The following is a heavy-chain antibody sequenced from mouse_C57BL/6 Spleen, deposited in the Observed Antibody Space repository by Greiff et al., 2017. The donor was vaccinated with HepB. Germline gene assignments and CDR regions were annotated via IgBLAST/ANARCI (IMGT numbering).Heavy chain of an antibody. D-gene: IGHD4-1*01. CDR3: ARPIWAPFAY. CDR1: GYTFTDYN. J-gene: IGHJ3*01. CDR2: INPNNGGT. V-gene: IGHV1-18*01. Sequence: EVQLQQSGPELVKPGASVKIPCKASGYTFTDYNMDWVKQSHGKSLEWIGDINPNNGGTIYNQKFKGKATLTVDKSSSTCFMELRSLTSEDTAVYYCARPIWAPFAYWGQGTLVTVSA.